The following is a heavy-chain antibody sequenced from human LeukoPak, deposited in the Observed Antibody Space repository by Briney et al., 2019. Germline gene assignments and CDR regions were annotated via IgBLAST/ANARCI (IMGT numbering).Heavy chain of an antibody. CDR2: IHYSGST. Sequence: SETLSLTCAVSGDSISSYYWSWIRQPPGKGLEWIGYIHYSGSTNYNPSLKSRVTISVETSKNQFSLKLSSVTAADTAVYYCARATYYFDYWGQGTLVTVSS. CDR3: ARATYYFDY. J-gene: IGHJ4*02. CDR1: GDSISSYY. V-gene: IGHV4-59*01.